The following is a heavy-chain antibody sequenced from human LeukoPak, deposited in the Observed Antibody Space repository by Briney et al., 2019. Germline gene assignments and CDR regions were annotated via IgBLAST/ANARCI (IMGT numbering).Heavy chain of an antibody. Sequence: GGSLRLSCAASGFTFSSYTMNWVRQAPGKGLEWVAAISSSSRDIFYADSVKSRFSISRDNTHNSLSLRMNSLGAEDTAVYYCVREAAATLFDYWGQGTLVTVSS. D-gene: IGHD1-26*01. J-gene: IGHJ4*02. V-gene: IGHV3-21*01. CDR1: GFTFSSYT. CDR2: ISSSSRDI. CDR3: VREAAATLFDY.